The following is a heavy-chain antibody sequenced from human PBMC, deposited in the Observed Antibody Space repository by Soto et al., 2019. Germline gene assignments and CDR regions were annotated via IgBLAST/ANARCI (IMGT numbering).Heavy chain of an antibody. CDR2: ISAYNGNT. CDR1: VYTFNNFG. D-gene: IGHD3-16*01. CDR3: ARGGTPIDD. V-gene: IGHV1-18*01. Sequence: QVHRGQSGAEFKKPGASVKVSCKAAVYTFNNFGISWVRQAPGQGLEWMGGISAYNGNTNYAHNFQGRVTMTTDTSTSTAYMELRSLRSDDTAVYYCARGGTPIDDWGQGTLVTISS. J-gene: IGHJ4*02.